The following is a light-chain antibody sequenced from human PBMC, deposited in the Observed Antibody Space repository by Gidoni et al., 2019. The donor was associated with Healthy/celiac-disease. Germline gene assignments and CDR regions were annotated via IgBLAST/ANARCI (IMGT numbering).Light chain of an antibody. V-gene: IGKV1-5*03. CDR3: QQYNSYSYT. CDR1: QSSSSW. J-gene: IGKJ2*01. Sequence: DIQMTQSPTTLSASVGDRVTITCRASQSSSSWLAWYQKKPGKAPKLLLYKASSLESGVPSRFSGSGSGTEFTLTISSLQPDDFATYYCQQYNSYSYTFGQGTKLEIK. CDR2: KAS.